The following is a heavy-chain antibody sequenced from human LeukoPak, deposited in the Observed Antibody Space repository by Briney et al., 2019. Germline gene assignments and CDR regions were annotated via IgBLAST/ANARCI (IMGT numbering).Heavy chain of an antibody. Sequence: ASVKVSCKASGYTFTGYYMHWVRQAPGQGLEWMGWINPNSGGTNYAQKFQGRVTMTRDTSISTAYMELSRLRSDDTAVYYCARDREQLWYNWFDPWGQGTLVTVSS. D-gene: IGHD5-18*01. CDR3: ARDREQLWYNWFDP. J-gene: IGHJ5*02. V-gene: IGHV1-2*02. CDR2: INPNSGGT. CDR1: GYTFTGYY.